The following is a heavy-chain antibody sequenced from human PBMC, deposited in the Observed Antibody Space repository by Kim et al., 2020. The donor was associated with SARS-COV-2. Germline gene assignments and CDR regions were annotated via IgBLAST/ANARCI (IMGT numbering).Heavy chain of an antibody. CDR3: ARQNCSSTSYYPRWFDP. CDR2: FYYSGST. CDR1: GGSISSSSYY. J-gene: IGHJ5*02. V-gene: IGHV4-39*01. Sequence: SETLSLTCTVSGGSISSSSYYWGWIRQPPGKGLEWIGSFYYSGSTYYNPSLKSRVTISVDTSKNRLSLKLSSVTAADTAVYYCARQNCSSTSYYPRWFDPWGQGTLVTVSS. D-gene: IGHD2-2*01.